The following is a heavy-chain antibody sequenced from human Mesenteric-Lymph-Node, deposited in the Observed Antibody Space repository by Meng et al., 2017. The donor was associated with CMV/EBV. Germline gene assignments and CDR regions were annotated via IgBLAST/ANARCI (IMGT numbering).Heavy chain of an antibody. CDR1: GGSFSGYY. J-gene: IGHJ4*02. V-gene: IGHV4-34*01. CDR3: ARVWWGRGESDY. CDR2: INHSGST. Sequence: SETLSLTCAVYGGSFSGYYWSWIRQPPGKGLEWIGEINHSGSTNYNPSLKSRVTISVDTSKNQLSLKLSSVTAADTAVYYCARVWWGRGESDYWGQGVLVTVSS. D-gene: IGHD2-21*01.